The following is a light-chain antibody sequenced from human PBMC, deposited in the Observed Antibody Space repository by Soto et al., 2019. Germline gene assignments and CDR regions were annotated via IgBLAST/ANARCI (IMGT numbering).Light chain of an antibody. CDR2: GAS. J-gene: IGKJ4*01. V-gene: IGKV3-20*01. Sequence: EIVLTQSPGTLSLSPGERATLSCRASQSVSSSYLAWYQQTPGQAPRLLIYGASSRATGIPDRFSGSGSGTDFTLTISRLEPEDFAVDYCQHYGSSPLLTFGGGTKVEIK. CDR3: QHYGSSPLLT. CDR1: QSVSSSY.